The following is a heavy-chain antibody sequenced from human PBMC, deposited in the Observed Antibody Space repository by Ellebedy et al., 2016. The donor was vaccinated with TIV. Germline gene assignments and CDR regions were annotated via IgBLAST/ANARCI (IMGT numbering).Heavy chain of an antibody. CDR3: ARAMDV. J-gene: IGHJ6*02. V-gene: IGHV3-7*03. CDR1: GFTFTNYW. CDR2: IKQDGSEI. Sequence: GESLKISCAASGFTFTNYWMNWVRQAPGKGLEWVANIKQDGSEIYYVDSVKGRFTISRDNAKNPLYLQMNSLRADDTAVYYCARAMDVWGQGTTVTVS.